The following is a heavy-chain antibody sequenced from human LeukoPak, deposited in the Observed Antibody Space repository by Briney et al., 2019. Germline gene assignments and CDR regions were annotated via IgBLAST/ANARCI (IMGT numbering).Heavy chain of an antibody. J-gene: IGHJ6*03. Sequence: GGSLRLSCAASEFTFSSQATTRVRQAPGKGLEWVSSISAGGGSTFYADSAKGRFTMSRENSKKTVYLQMNSLRAEDTAVYYCAKDSSGWAHIYMDVWGKGTTVTVSS. CDR1: EFTFSSQA. V-gene: IGHV3-23*01. D-gene: IGHD6-19*01. CDR3: AKDSSGWAHIYMDV. CDR2: ISAGGGST.